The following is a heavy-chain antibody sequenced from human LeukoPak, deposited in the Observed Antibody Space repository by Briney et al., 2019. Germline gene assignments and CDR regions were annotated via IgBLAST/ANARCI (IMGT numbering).Heavy chain of an antibody. CDR3: ARDSSGLYYFDY. D-gene: IGHD6-19*01. Sequence: SETLSLTCTVSGSYISSFYWSWIRQPPGKGLEWIGYIYYSGSTNYSPSLKSRVIISGDTSKNQFSLKLTSVTAADTAVYYCARDSSGLYYFDYWGQGTLVTVSS. CDR2: IYYSGST. J-gene: IGHJ4*02. CDR1: GSYISSFY. V-gene: IGHV4-59*01.